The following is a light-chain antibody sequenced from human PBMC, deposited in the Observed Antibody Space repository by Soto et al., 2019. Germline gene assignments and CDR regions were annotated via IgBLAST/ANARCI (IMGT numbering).Light chain of an antibody. CDR2: EDP. Sequence: QSALTQPASVSGSAGQSITISCTGTSSDVGNYNLVSWYLHHPGKAPKLLIYEDPKRPSGVSNRFSGSRSGNTASLTVSGLQAEDETDYYCCSYAGSSTYVFGTGTKLTVL. J-gene: IGLJ1*01. CDR3: CSYAGSSTYV. CDR1: SSDVGNYNL. V-gene: IGLV2-23*01.